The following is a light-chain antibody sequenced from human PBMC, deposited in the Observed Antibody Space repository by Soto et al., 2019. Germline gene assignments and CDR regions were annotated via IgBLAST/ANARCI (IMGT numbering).Light chain of an antibody. Sequence: DIQMTQSPSTLSASLGDRFAITCVASQSISSWLAWYQQKPGRAPKLLIYKASSLESGVPSRFSGSGSGTDFTLTISSLQPEDFATYCCQQSYSTPITFGQGTRLEIK. CDR2: KAS. CDR3: QQSYSTPIT. V-gene: IGKV1-5*03. CDR1: QSISSW. J-gene: IGKJ5*01.